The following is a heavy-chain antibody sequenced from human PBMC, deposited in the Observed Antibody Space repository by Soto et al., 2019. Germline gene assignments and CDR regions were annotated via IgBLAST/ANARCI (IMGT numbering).Heavy chain of an antibody. CDR2: ISPYNDYT. V-gene: IGHV1-18*01. Sequence: QVQLVQSAAEVKKPGASVRVSCKASGYTFIRYGIAWVRQAPGQGHEWMGWISPYNDYTIYAQKLQGRVTMTADTSTRTVYMELRGLKSDDTAVYSCARGGYYDNTWGKLSHYGLDVWGQGTSVTVSS. J-gene: IGHJ6*02. CDR1: GYTFIRYG. CDR3: ARGGYYDNTWGKLSHYGLDV. D-gene: IGHD3-16*01.